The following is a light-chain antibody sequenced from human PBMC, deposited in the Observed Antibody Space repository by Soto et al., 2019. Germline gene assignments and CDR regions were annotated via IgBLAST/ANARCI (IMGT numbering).Light chain of an antibody. CDR3: AAWDDSLNGPV. CDR1: SSNIGSNT. J-gene: IGLJ1*01. CDR2: SNN. V-gene: IGLV1-44*01. Sequence: LARPPSSSGTPGQRVTISCSGSSSNIGSNTVNWYQQLPGTAPKLLIYSNNQRPSGVPDRISGSKSGTSASLAISGLQSEDEADYYCAAWDDSLNGPVFGTGTKVTVL.